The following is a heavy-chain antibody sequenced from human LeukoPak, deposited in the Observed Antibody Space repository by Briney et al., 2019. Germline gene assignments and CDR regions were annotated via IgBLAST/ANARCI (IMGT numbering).Heavy chain of an antibody. CDR3: ARDPNYGSGSYYLGSY. D-gene: IGHD3-10*01. V-gene: IGHV3-23*01. CDR1: GVTFSSYA. CDR2: FSGSGGST. J-gene: IGHJ4*02. Sequence: GGSLRLSCAAAGVTFSSYAMSWGRQSQGTGLERVSAFSGSGGSTYYADSVKGRFTISRDNSKSTLYLQMNSLRAEDTAVYYCARDPNYGSGSYYLGSYWGQGTLVTVSS.